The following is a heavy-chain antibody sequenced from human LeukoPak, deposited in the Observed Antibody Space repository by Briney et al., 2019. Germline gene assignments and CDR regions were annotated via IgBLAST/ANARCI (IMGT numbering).Heavy chain of an antibody. CDR3: ARVGLGYSGYDYGY. V-gene: IGHV1-2*02. CDR2: INPNSGGT. J-gene: IGHJ4*02. CDR1: GYTFTGYY. D-gene: IGHD5-12*01. Sequence: ASVKVSCKASGYTFTGYYMHWVRQAPGQGLEWMGWINPNSGGTNYAQKFQGRVTMTRDTSISTAYMELSRLRSDVTAVYYCARVGLGYSGYDYGYWGQGTLVTVSS.